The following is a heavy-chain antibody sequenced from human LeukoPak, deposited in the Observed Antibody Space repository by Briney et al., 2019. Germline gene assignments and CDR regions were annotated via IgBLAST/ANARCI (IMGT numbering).Heavy chain of an antibody. D-gene: IGHD1-14*01. CDR3: ARETTGILTDY. V-gene: IGHV1-18*01. J-gene: IGHJ4*02. CDR1: GGTFSSYA. Sequence: ASVKVSCKASGGTFSSYAISWVRQAPGQGLEWMGWISAYNGNTNYAQKLQGRVTMTTDTSTSTAYMELRSLRSDDTAVYYCARETTGILTDYWGQGTLVTVSS. CDR2: ISAYNGNT.